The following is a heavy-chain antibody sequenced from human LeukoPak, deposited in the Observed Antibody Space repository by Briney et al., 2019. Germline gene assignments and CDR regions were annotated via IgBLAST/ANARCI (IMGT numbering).Heavy chain of an antibody. J-gene: IGHJ5*02. CDR3: ARAALNHDYGDYASLGLFRPFDP. Sequence: GASVKVSCKASGYTFTSYAMNWVRQAPGQGLGWMGWINTNTGNPTYAQGFTGRFVFSLDTSVSTAYLQISSLKAEDTAVYYCARAALNHDYGDYASLGLFRPFDPWGQGTLVTVSS. CDR2: INTNTGNP. D-gene: IGHD4-17*01. V-gene: IGHV7-4-1*02. CDR1: GYTFTSYA.